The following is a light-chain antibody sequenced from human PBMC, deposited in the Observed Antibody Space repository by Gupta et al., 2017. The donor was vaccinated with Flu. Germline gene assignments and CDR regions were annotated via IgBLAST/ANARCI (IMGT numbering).Light chain of an antibody. V-gene: IGKV1-33*01. J-gene: IGKJ2*01. Sequence: DIQMTQSPSSLSASVGARFTITCQARQNIRNYINWYKQKPRKAPDLLIREASHWQTGVASRFCGSGCGKKFAFTISSRQQEDFATYYYRQHDNRPPYTFGQGTK. CDR1: QNIRNY. CDR3: RQHDNRPPYT. CDR2: EAS.